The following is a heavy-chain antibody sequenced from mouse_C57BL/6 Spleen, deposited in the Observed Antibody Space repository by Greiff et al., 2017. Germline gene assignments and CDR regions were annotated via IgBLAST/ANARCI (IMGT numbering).Heavy chain of an antibody. CDR1: GYSFTGYF. J-gene: IGHJ2*01. D-gene: IGHD2-2*01. CDR3: ARSDGYDVYFDY. V-gene: IGHV1-20*01. Sequence: EVKLMESGPELVKPGDSVKISCKASGYSFTGYFMNWVMQSHGKSLEWIGRINPYNGDTFYNQKFKGKATLTVDKSSSTAHMELRSLTSEDSAVYYCARSDGYDVYFDYWGQGTTLTVSS. CDR2: INPYNGDT.